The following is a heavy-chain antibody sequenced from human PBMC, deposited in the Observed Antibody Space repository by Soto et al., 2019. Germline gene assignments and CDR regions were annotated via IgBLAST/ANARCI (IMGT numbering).Heavy chain of an antibody. Sequence: EVQLLESGGGLVQPGGSLRLSCAASGFAFRSSGMNWVRQAPGKGLEWVSAITTGGSTYYADSVKGRFTISRDNSKNTLYLQMNSLRAEDTAIYFCVSGYDNDYWGQGSLVTVYS. CDR3: VSGYDNDY. CDR1: GFAFRSSG. D-gene: IGHD5-12*01. J-gene: IGHJ4*02. CDR2: ITTGGST. V-gene: IGHV3-23*01.